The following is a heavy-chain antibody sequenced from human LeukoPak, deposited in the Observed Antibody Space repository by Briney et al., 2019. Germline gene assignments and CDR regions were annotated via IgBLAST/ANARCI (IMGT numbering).Heavy chain of an antibody. CDR1: GLTFTTYW. Sequence: GGSLRLSCAASGLTFTTYWMTWVRQAPGKGLEWVAFIRYDGSNKYYADSVKGRFTISRDNSKNTLYLQMNSLRAEDTAVYYCAKRPGYYGSGSYYNWFDPWGQGTLVTVPS. CDR2: IRYDGSNK. D-gene: IGHD3-10*01. V-gene: IGHV3-30*02. CDR3: AKRPGYYGSGSYYNWFDP. J-gene: IGHJ5*02.